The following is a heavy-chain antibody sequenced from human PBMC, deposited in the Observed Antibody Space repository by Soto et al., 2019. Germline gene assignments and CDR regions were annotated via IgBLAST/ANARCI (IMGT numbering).Heavy chain of an antibody. Sequence: ASVKVSCKASGGTFSSYAISWVRQAPGQGLEWMGGIIPIFGTANYAQKFQGRVTITADESTSTAYMELSSLRSEDTAVYYCARTYGSGSYTFDYWGQGTLVTVSS. J-gene: IGHJ4*02. CDR3: ARTYGSGSYTFDY. V-gene: IGHV1-69*13. CDR2: IIPIFGTA. D-gene: IGHD3-10*01. CDR1: GGTFSSYA.